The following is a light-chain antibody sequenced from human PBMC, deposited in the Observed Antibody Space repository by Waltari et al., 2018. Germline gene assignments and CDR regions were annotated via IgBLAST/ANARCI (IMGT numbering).Light chain of an antibody. CDR2: GKN. V-gene: IGLV3-19*01. CDR1: SPRHSN. CDR3: SSRDGSDYHLV. Sequence: SSELPLDPAVSLALGQTVRITCQGDSPRHSNASSYQQKAGPAPLVDIYGKNNRPSGDPDRFSCSSSGNTASLTITGAQAEDAADYFCSSRDGSDYHLVFGGGTKLAVL. J-gene: IGLJ2*01.